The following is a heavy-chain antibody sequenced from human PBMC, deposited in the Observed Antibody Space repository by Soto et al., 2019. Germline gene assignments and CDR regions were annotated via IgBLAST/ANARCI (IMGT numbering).Heavy chain of an antibody. J-gene: IGHJ4*02. CDR1: GGSISSYY. V-gene: IGHV4-59*08. CDR2: IYYSGST. Sequence: QVQLQESGPGLVKPSETLSLTCTVSGGSISSYYWSWIRQPPGKGLEWIGYIYYSGSTNYNPSLKSRVTISVDTSKNQFSLKLSSVTAADTAVYYCARHKKPSGGSSERDYYFDYWGQGTLVTVSS. D-gene: IGHD2-15*01. CDR3: ARHKKPSGGSSERDYYFDY.